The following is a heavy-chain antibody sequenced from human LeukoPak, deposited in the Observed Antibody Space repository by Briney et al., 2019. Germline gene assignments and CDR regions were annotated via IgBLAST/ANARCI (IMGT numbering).Heavy chain of an antibody. CDR2: IHSDGTT. Sequence: SETLSLTCSVSGGSLTNYCWGWIRQPPGKGLEFIGYIHSDGTTNYDSSLQSRVAISLDTSKIQFSLRLYSVTAADTALYFCARLNFRGGEALHFDSWGQGTLVTVSS. CDR3: ARLNFRGGEALHFDS. CDR1: GGSLTNYC. D-gene: IGHD3-16*01. J-gene: IGHJ4*02. V-gene: IGHV4-4*09.